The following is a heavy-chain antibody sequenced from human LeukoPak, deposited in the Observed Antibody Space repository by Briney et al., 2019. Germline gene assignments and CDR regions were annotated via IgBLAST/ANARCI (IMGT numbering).Heavy chain of an antibody. CDR1: GFPFSEYS. D-gene: IGHD6-19*01. J-gene: IGHJ4*02. Sequence: GGSLRLSCAATGFPFSEYSMNWVRQAPGKGLEWVSYISTSSNRIDYADSVKGRFTMSRDNAKNLLYLQMNSLRDEDTAMYYCARVSAPGTSGWYFGYWGQGTLVTVSS. CDR3: ARVSAPGTSGWYFGY. V-gene: IGHV3-48*02. CDR2: ISTSSNRI.